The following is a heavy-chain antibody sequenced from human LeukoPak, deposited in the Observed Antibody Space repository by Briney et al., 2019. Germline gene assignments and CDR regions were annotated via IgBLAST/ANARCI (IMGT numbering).Heavy chain of an antibody. CDR2: IDWDDDK. Sequence: SGPTLVNPTQTLTLTCTFSGFSLSTSGMRVSWIRQPPVKALEWLARIDWDDDKFYSTSLKTRLTISKDTSKNQVVLTMTNMDPVDTATYYCARIRDMAGTGENYFDYWGQGTLVTVSS. CDR1: GFSLSTSGMR. V-gene: IGHV2-70*04. D-gene: IGHD1-14*01. J-gene: IGHJ4*02. CDR3: ARIRDMAGTGENYFDY.